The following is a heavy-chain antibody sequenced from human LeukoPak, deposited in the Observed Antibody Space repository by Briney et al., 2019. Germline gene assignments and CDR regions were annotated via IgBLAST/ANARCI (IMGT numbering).Heavy chain of an antibody. V-gene: IGHV3-48*03. Sequence: PGGSLRLSCAASGFTFSSYEMTWVRQAPGKGPEWVSYISSSGSTIYYADSVKGRFTISRDNAKNSLYLQMNSLRAEDTAVYYCARDVPYGMDVWGQGTTVTVSS. CDR2: ISSSGSTI. J-gene: IGHJ6*02. CDR1: GFTFSSYE. CDR3: ARDVPYGMDV.